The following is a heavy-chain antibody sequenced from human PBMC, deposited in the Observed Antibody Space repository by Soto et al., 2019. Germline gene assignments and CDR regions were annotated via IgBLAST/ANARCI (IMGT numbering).Heavy chain of an antibody. CDR3: ARDLGGWPDY. CDR2: INAGNGNT. CDR1: GYTFTSYA. Sequence: QVQLVQSGAEVKKPGASVKVSCKASGYTFTSYAMHWVRQAPGQRLEWMGWINAGNGNTKYAQKFQGRVTITRDTAASTAYMELSSVRSEDTAVYYCARDLGGWPDYWGQGTLVTVSS. J-gene: IGHJ4*02. D-gene: IGHD2-15*01. V-gene: IGHV1-3*01.